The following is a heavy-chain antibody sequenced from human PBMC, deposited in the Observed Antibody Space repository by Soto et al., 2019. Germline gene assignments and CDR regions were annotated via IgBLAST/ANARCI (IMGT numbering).Heavy chain of an antibody. D-gene: IGHD2-2*01. CDR3: SQRVFGDCSSPSCYDSINS. Sequence: QITLKESGPTLVKPTQTLTLTCTFSGFSLSTSGVGVGWIRQPPGKALEWLALIYWDDDKRYSPSLKSRLTTPKDPPKTEVVLKMTNMDPVDKPTFYWSQRVFGDCSSPSCYDSINSGGQGTLVPLP. CDR2: IYWDDDK. CDR1: GFSLSTSGVG. J-gene: IGHJ5*01. V-gene: IGHV2-5*02.